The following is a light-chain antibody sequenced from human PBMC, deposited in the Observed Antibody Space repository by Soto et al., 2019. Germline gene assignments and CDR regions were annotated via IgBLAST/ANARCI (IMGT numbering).Light chain of an antibody. CDR2: KVS. V-gene: IGKV2-24*01. J-gene: IGKJ1*01. Sequence: IVMTQTPLSSLVTLGQAASISCKSSQSLVHSDGNTYLSWFQQRPGQPPRLLIYKVSDRFSGVPERFSGSGAGTDFTLTISRVEAEDVGVYYCMHATHSLWTFGQGTKVEIK. CDR1: QSLVHSDGNTY. CDR3: MHATHSLWT.